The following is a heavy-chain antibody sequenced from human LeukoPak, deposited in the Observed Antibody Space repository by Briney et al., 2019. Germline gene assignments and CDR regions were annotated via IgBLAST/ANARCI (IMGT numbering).Heavy chain of an antibody. J-gene: IGHJ4*02. V-gene: IGHV3-30*02. CDR3: ATIAAQPTPFDY. D-gene: IGHD6-6*01. CDR2: IRYDGSNK. Sequence: GGSLRLSCAASGFTFSSYGMHWVRQAPGKGLEWVAFIRYDGSNKYYADSVKGRFTISRDNSKNTLYLQMNSLRAEDTAAYYCATIAAQPTPFDYWGQGTLVTVSS. CDR1: GFTFSSYG.